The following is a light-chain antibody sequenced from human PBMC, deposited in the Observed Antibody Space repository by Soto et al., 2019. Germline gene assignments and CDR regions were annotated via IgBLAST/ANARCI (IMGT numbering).Light chain of an antibody. J-gene: IGLJ2*01. CDR2: DTN. Sequence: QAVVTQPSSLTVSPGGTVTLTCASSTGDVTSDHFPFWFQQKPGQAPRALIDDTNTRHSGTPARFSGSILGGKAALTLSGAQMEEEATYYCLLASTVARVFGGG. CDR1: TGDVTSDHF. V-gene: IGLV7-46*01. CDR3: LLASTVARV.